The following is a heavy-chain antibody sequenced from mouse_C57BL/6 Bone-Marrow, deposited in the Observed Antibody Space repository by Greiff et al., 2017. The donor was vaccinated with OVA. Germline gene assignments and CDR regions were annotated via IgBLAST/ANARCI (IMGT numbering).Heavy chain of an antibody. V-gene: IGHV5-4*01. CDR2: ISDGGSYT. CDR1: GFTFSSYA. J-gene: IGHJ3*01. D-gene: IGHD6-1*01. Sequence: EVHLVESGGGLVKPGGSLKLSCAASGFTFSSYAMSWVRQTPEKRLEWVATISDGGSYTYYPDNVKGRFTISRDNAKNNLYLQMSHLKSEDTAMYYCARGPHGGFAYWGQGTLVTVSA. CDR3: ARGPHGGFAY.